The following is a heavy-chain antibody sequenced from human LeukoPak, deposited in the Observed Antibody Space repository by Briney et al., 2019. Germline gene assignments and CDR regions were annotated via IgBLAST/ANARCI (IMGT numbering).Heavy chain of an antibody. V-gene: IGHV3-9*01. D-gene: IGHD3-10*01. CDR2: ISWNSGSI. J-gene: IGHJ1*01. CDR3: AKDIGSEELLWFGELLGYFQH. CDR1: GFTFDDYA. Sequence: GGSLRLSCAASGFTFDDYAVHWVRQAPGKGLEWVSGISWNSGSIGYADSVKGRFTISRDNAKNSLYLQMNSLRAEDTALYYCAKDIGSEELLWFGELLGYFQHWGQGTLVTVSS.